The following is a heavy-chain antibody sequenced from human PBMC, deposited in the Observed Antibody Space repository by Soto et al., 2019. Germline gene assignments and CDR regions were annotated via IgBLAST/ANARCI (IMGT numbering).Heavy chain of an antibody. CDR3: ARASPSIVRYWFDP. CDR1: GYSISSSNW. V-gene: IGHV4-28*03. CDR2: IYYSGTT. J-gene: IGHJ5*02. D-gene: IGHD1-26*01. Sequence: PSETLSLTCAVSGYSISSSNWWGWIRQPPGKGLEWIGYIYYSGTTYYNPSLKSRVTISVDTSKNQFSLKLSSVTAADTAVYYCARASPSIVRYWFDPWGQGTLVTVSS.